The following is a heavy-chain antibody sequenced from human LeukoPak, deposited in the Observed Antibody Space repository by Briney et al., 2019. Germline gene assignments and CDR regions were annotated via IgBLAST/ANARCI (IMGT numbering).Heavy chain of an antibody. CDR3: ARWVGDGYDY. V-gene: IGHV3-7*01. Sequence: GGSLRLSCAASGFTFGGHWMSWVRQAPAKGLEWVANIKQDGSDKHYVDSVKGRFTISRDNAKNSLYLEMNSLRPEDTAVYYCARWVGDGYDYWGLGTLVTVSS. D-gene: IGHD5-24*01. CDR2: IKQDGSDK. CDR1: GFTFGGHW. J-gene: IGHJ4*02.